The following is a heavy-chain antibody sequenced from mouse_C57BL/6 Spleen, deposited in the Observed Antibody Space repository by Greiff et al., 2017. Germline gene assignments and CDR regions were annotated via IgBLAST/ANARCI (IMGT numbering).Heavy chain of an antibody. CDR2: ISDGGSYT. CDR1: GFTFSSYA. Sequence: EVQRVESGGGLVKPGGSLKLSCAASGFTFSSYAMSWVRQTPEKRLEWVATISDGGSYTYYPDNVKGRFTISRDNAKNNLYLQMSHLKSEDTARYYCARDGYSNYGNAYWGQGTLVTVSA. D-gene: IGHD2-5*01. V-gene: IGHV5-4*01. J-gene: IGHJ3*01. CDR3: ARDGYSNYGNAY.